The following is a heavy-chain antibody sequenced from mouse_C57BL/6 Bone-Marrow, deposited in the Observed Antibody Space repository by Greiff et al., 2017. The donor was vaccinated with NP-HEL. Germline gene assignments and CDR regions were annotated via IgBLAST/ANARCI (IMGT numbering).Heavy chain of an antibody. Sequence: EVQVVESGPSLVRPSQTLSLTCTVTGFSINSDCYWIWIRQFPGNKLEYIGYTFYSGITYYNPSLESRTYITRDTSKNQFSLKLSSVTTEDTATYYCARGDGPYYFDYWGQGTTLTVSS. CDR1: GFSINSDCY. J-gene: IGHJ2*01. V-gene: IGHV3-3*01. CDR3: ARGDGPYYFDY. D-gene: IGHD2-3*01. CDR2: TFYSGIT.